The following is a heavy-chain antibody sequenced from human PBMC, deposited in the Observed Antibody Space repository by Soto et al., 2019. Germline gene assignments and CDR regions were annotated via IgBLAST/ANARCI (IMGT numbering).Heavy chain of an antibody. CDR1: GYTFSDYG. Sequence: QVQLVQSGAEVAKPGASGKVSCKSSGYTFSDYGSIWVRQAPGQGLERMGWISAYNGDTNYAHKFQGRVTMSTDTSTSTAYLELRSLRSDDTAVYYCARPGRFLQWLSTFDYCGQGNLVTVSS. D-gene: IGHD3-3*01. V-gene: IGHV1-18*01. J-gene: IGHJ4*02. CDR3: ARPGRFLQWLSTFDY. CDR2: ISAYNGDT.